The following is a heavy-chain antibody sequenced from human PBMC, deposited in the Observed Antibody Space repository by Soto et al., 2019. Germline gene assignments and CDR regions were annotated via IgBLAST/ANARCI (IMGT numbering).Heavy chain of an antibody. CDR1: GFTFSSFA. J-gene: IGHJ4*02. Sequence: GGSLRLSCAASGFTFSSFAMNWVRQAPGKGLEWVSAISGSGSSTFYADSVKGRFTISRDSSSNTLYLQMNSLTAEDTAVYYCARCSGGDCYSDYWGQGTLVTVSS. CDR2: ISGSGSST. D-gene: IGHD2-21*02. V-gene: IGHV3-23*01. CDR3: ARCSGGDCYSDY.